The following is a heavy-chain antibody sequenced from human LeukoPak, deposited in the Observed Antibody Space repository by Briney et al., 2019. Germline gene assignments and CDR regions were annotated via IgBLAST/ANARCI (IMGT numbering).Heavy chain of an antibody. CDR2: ISWNSVII. V-gene: IGHV3-9*01. Sequence: GGSLRLSCAASGFTFGDYAMHWVRQTPGKGREWVSGISWNSVIIGYADSVKRPFAISRDNANNSLYLQMNSLRVEVTAFYYCAKDGPFGSSSNSYFYYMDVWGNGTTVTVSS. CDR1: GFTFGDYA. J-gene: IGHJ6*03. D-gene: IGHD6-6*01. CDR3: AKDGPFGSSSNSYFYYMDV.